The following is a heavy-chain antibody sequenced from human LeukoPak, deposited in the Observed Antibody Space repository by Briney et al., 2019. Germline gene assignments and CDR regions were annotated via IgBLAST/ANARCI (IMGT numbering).Heavy chain of an antibody. Sequence: PSETLPLTCTVSGGSISSYYWSWIRQSPGKGLEWIGFIYYTGSTNYNPSLKSRVSISVDTSKNQFSLNLSSVTAADTAVYYCATGETGNYFDYWGQGTLVTVSS. CDR1: GGSISSYY. CDR2: IYYTGST. V-gene: IGHV4-59*01. CDR3: ATGETGNYFDY. D-gene: IGHD1-14*01. J-gene: IGHJ4*02.